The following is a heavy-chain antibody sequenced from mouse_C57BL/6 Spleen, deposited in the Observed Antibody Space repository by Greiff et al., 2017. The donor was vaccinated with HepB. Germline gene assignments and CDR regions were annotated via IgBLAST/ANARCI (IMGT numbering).Heavy chain of an antibody. Sequence: DVMLVESGEGLVKPGGSLKLSCAASGFTFSSYAMSWVRQTPEKRLEWVAYISSGGDYIYYADTVKGRFTISRDNARNTLYLQMSSLKSEDTAMYYCTRGGSNYVNYFDYWGQGTTLTVSS. J-gene: IGHJ2*01. CDR3: TRGGSNYVNYFDY. CDR2: ISSGGDYI. V-gene: IGHV5-9-1*02. D-gene: IGHD2-5*01. CDR1: GFTFSSYA.